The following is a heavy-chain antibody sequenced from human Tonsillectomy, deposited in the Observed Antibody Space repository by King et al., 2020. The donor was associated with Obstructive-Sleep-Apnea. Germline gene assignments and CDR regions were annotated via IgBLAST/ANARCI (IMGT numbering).Heavy chain of an antibody. Sequence: VQLVESGGGVVQPGGSLRLSCAASGFTFSSYGMHWVRQAPGKGLEWVAVIRYDGSNKYYADSVKGRFTISRDNSKNTLYLQMNSLRAEDTAVYYCVYPSESYYNDQYYYYGMDVWGQGTTVTVSS. D-gene: IGHD3-10*01. V-gene: IGHV3-30*02. CDR2: IRYDGSNK. CDR1: GFTFSSYG. J-gene: IGHJ6*02. CDR3: VYPSESYYNDQYYYYGMDV.